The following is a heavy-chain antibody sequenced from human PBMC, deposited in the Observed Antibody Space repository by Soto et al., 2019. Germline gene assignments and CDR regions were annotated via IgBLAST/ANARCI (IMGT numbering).Heavy chain of an antibody. D-gene: IGHD2-15*01. CDR1: GDSISSVDYF. Sequence: LSLTCSVSGDSISSVDYFWAWIRQPPGQALEYIGYIYKSATTYYNPSFESRVAISLDTSKSQFSLNVTPVTAADTAVYFCARGRYCLTGRCFPNWFDSWGQGTLVTVSS. V-gene: IGHV4-30-4*01. CDR2: IYKSATT. J-gene: IGHJ5*01. CDR3: ARGRYCLTGRCFPNWFDS.